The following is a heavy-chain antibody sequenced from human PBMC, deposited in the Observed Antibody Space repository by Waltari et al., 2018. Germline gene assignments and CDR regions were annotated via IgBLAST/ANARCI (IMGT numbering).Heavy chain of an antibody. Sequence: QVQLQESGPGLVKPSETLSLTCAVSGYSISSGYYWGWIRQPPGKGLEWIGSIYHSGSTYYNPSLKSRVTISVDTSKNQFSLKLSSVTAADTAVYYCARGQVRQLYNWFDPWGQGTLVTVSS. CDR2: IYHSGST. D-gene: IGHD1-1*01. V-gene: IGHV4-38-2*01. CDR3: ARGQVRQLYNWFDP. CDR1: GYSISSGYY. J-gene: IGHJ5*02.